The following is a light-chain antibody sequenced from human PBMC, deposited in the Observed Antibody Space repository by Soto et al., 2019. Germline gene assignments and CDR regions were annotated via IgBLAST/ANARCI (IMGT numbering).Light chain of an antibody. V-gene: IGLV1-47*01. CDR1: SSNIGSNY. CDR3: AAWDDSLSGQV. J-gene: IGLJ1*01. CDR2: RNN. Sequence: QSVLTQQPSASGTPGQRVTISCSGSSSNIGSNYVYWYQQLPGTAPKLLIYRNNQRPSGVPDRFSGSKSGTSASLAISGLRSEDEADYYCAAWDDSLSGQVFGTGTKLTVL.